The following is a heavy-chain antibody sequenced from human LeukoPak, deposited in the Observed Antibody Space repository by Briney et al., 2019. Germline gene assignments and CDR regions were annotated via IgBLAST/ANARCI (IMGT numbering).Heavy chain of an antibody. D-gene: IGHD2-2*01. CDR2: INHSGST. Sequence: SETLSLTCAVYGGSFSGYYRSWIRQPPGKGLEWIGEINHSGSTNYNPSLKSRVTISVDTSKNQFSLKLSSVTAADTAVYYCARGSTCSSTSCYPTRRDAFGIWGQGTMVTVSS. CDR3: ARGSTCSSTSCYPTRRDAFGI. J-gene: IGHJ3*02. CDR1: GGSFSGYY. V-gene: IGHV4-34*01.